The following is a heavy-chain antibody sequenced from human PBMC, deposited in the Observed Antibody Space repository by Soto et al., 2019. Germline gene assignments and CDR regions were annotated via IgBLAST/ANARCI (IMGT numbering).Heavy chain of an antibody. V-gene: IGHV3-23*01. CDR3: AKGTSLDYYDSSGYYWTGFFDY. J-gene: IGHJ4*02. CDR1: GFTFSSYA. D-gene: IGHD3-22*01. CDR2: ISGSGGST. Sequence: GSLRLSCAASGFTFSSYAMSWVRQAPGKGLEWVSAISGSGGSTYYADSVKGRFTISRDNSKNTLYLQMNSLRAEDTAVYYCAKGTSLDYYDSSGYYWTGFFDYWGQGTLVTVSS.